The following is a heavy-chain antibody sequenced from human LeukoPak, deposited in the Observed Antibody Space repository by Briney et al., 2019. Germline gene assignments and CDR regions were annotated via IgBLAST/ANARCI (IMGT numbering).Heavy chain of an antibody. D-gene: IGHD1-26*01. CDR3: ARRSSGSPPYYFGY. Sequence: GGSLRLSCAASGLTFGSYWMHWVRQAPGKGLAWVSRINSDGSSTSYADSVKGRFTISRDNAKNTLYLQMNSLRAEDTAVYYCARRSSGSPPYYFGYWGQGTLVTVSS. CDR1: GLTFGSYW. J-gene: IGHJ4*02. V-gene: IGHV3-74*01. CDR2: INSDGSST.